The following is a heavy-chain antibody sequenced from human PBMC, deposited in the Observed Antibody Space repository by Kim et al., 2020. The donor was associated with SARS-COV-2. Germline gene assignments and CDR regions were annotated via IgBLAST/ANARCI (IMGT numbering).Heavy chain of an antibody. V-gene: IGHV4-34*01. D-gene: IGHD5-18*01. Sequence: PSLKSRVTISVDTSKNQFSLNLSSVTAADTAVYYWASANTAMAMYYFDYWGQGTLVTVSS. CDR3: ASANTAMAMYYFDY. J-gene: IGHJ4*02.